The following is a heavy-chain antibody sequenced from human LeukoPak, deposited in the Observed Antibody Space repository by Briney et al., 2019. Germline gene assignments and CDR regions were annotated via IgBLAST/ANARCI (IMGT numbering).Heavy chain of an antibody. CDR1: GYTFTSYG. CDR3: ARAPNYYDSSGYLFDY. Sequence: EASVKVSCKASGYTFTSYGISRVRQAPGQGLEWMGWISAYNGNTNYAQKLQGRVTMTTDTSTSTAYMELRSLRSDDTAVYYCARAPNYYDSSGYLFDYWGQGTLVTVSS. V-gene: IGHV1-18*01. D-gene: IGHD3-22*01. CDR2: ISAYNGNT. J-gene: IGHJ4*02.